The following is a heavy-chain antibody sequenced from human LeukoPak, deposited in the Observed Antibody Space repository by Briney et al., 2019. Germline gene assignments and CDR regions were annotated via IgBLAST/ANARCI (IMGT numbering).Heavy chain of an antibody. V-gene: IGHV4-34*01. CDR2: IHNSGTT. J-gene: IGHJ4*02. CDR1: GGPFSGYF. CDR3: ARRHYYNLGSFPFDF. D-gene: IGHD3-10*01. Sequence: PSETLSLTCAVSGGPFSGYFWSWIRQPPGKGLEWIGEIHNSGTTNYNPSLISRVTISEDTSKNQFYLNLSSVTAADTAVYYCARRHYYNLGSFPFDFWGQGTLVTVSS.